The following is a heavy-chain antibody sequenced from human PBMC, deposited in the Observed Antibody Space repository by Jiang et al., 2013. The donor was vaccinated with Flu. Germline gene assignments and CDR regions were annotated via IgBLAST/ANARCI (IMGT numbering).Heavy chain of an antibody. D-gene: IGHD3-22*01. V-gene: IGHV2-5*02. CDR1: GFSLSVGGVG. CDR2: IYWDGDK. Sequence: PTQTLTLTCTFSGFSLSVGGVGVGWIRQPPGKALEWLAVIYWDGDKHYSPSLKSRLTITKDTSKNQVFLSMTNMGPVDTATYYCAHRLLDYDNIGYPFDYWGQGTLVTVSS. CDR3: AHRLLDYDNIGYPFDY. J-gene: IGHJ4*02.